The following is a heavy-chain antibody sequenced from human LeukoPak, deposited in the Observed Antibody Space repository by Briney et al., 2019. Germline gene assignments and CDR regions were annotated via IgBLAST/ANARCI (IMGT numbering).Heavy chain of an antibody. CDR1: GGTFSSYA. J-gene: IGHJ4*02. D-gene: IGHD3-10*01. V-gene: IGHV1-69*13. CDR2: IIPIFGTA. Sequence: ASVKVSCKASGGTFSSYAISWVRQAPGQGLEWMGGIIPIFGTANYAQKFQGRVTITAGESTSTAYMELSSLRSEDTAVYYCAREGSAGTPDYWGPGTLVTVSS. CDR3: AREGSAGTPDY.